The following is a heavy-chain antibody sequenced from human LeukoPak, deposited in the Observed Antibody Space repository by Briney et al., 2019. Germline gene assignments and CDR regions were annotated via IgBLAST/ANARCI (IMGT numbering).Heavy chain of an antibody. CDR1: GFTFSSYT. D-gene: IGHD6-13*01. CDR3: AKDPQQLVAGTFDY. CDR2: ISGSGGST. J-gene: IGHJ4*02. Sequence: GGSLRLSCAASGFTFSSYTMSWVRQAPGKGLEWVSAISGSGGSTYYADSVKGRSTISRDNSKNTLYLQMNSLRAEDTAVYYCAKDPQQLVAGTFDYWGQGTLVTVSS. V-gene: IGHV3-23*01.